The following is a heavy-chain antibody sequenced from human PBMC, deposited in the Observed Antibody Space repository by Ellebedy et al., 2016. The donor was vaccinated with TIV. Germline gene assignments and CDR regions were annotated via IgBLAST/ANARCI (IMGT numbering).Heavy chain of an antibody. CDR3: ARGRYGSGSHAFDV. CDR1: GYSFTGYY. J-gene: IGHJ3*01. D-gene: IGHD3-10*01. CDR2: INPNSGGT. Sequence: ASVKVSCXASGYSFTGYYLHWVRQAPGQGLEWVGWINPNSGGTSYARNFQGRVTMTRDTSISTAYMELSSLGSDVTTVYYCARGRYGSGSHAFDVWGQGTMVTVSS. V-gene: IGHV1-2*02.